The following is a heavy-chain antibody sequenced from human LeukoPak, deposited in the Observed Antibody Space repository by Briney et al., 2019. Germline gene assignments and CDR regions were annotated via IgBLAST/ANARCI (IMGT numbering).Heavy chain of an antibody. V-gene: IGHV1-18*01. CDR2: ISCYNGDT. CDR3: MRDPTNTSGRYAYFDY. D-gene: IGHD6-19*01. Sequence: VASAKVSCKASGYTFNHHGISWVRQAPGQGLEWMGWISCYNGDTNYAQKFQGRATMSTATSTSTAYMELTGLRSDDTAVYYCMRDPTNTSGRYAYFDYWGQGTLVTVSS. CDR1: GYTFNHHG. J-gene: IGHJ4*02.